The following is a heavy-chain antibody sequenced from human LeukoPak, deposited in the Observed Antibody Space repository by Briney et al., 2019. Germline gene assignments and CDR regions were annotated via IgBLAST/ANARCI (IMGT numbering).Heavy chain of an antibody. D-gene: IGHD3-22*01. Sequence: SETLSLTCTVSGGSISSGDYYWSWIRQPPGKGLEWIGYIYYSGSTFYNPSLKSRVTISVDTSKNQFSLKLSSVTAPDTAVYYCARDSYYDPRLDYWGQGILVTVSS. CDR3: ARDSYYDPRLDY. CDR1: GGSISSGDYY. V-gene: IGHV4-30-4*01. CDR2: IYYSGST. J-gene: IGHJ4*02.